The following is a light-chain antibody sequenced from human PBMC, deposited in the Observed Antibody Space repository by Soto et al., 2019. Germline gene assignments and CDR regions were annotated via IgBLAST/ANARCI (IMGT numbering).Light chain of an antibody. V-gene: IGKV1-5*01. J-gene: IGKJ1*01. CDR1: QSISSW. Sequence: DIQMTQYPSTLSASLGDRFTITCRASQSISSWLAWYQQKPGKAPKLLIYDASTLKSGVPSRFRGSGSGTEFTLTISSLQPDDFATYYCQHYDTYWTFGQGTKVDIK. CDR3: QHYDTYWT. CDR2: DAS.